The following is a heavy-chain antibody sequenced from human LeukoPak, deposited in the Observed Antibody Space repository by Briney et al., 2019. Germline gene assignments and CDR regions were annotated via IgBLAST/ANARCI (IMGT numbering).Heavy chain of an antibody. Sequence: PSETLSLTCTVSGGSISSSSYYWGWIRQPPGKGLEWIGSIYYSGSTYYNPSLKSRVTISVDTSKNQFSLRLSSVTAADTAVYYCARAGYEGATDYWGQEPWSPSPQ. CDR1: GGSISSSSYY. V-gene: IGHV4-39*01. J-gene: IGHJ4*01. CDR2: IYYSGST. D-gene: IGHD1-26*01. CDR3: ARAGYEGATDY.